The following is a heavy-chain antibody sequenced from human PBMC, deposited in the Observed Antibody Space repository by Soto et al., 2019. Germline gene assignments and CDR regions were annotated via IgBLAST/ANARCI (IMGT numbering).Heavy chain of an antibody. V-gene: IGHV4-59*01. CDR3: ATRPPGDTWVPYFDF. J-gene: IGHJ4*02. Sequence: PSETLSLTCTVSGDSISGYYWSWIRQPPGKELEWIGYIFGSGTTNYESSLKSRVIMSLDTSKNQFSLKLTSVTAGDSAMYYCATRPPGDTWVPYFDFWGQGILVTVLL. CDR1: GDSISGYY. CDR2: IFGSGTT. D-gene: IGHD7-27*01.